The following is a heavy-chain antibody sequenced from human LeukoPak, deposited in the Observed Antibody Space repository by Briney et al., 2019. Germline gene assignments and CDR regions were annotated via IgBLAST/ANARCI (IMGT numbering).Heavy chain of an antibody. CDR3: ARDNYYYDSSGYYHFDY. Sequence: PGGSLRLSCAASGFTFDDYGMSWVRQAPGKGLEWVSGINWNGGSTGYADSVKGRFTISRDNAKNSLYLQMNSLRAEDTAVYYCARDNYYYDSSGYYHFDYWGQGTLVTVSS. CDR2: INWNGGST. CDR1: GFTFDDYG. J-gene: IGHJ4*02. D-gene: IGHD3-22*01. V-gene: IGHV3-20*04.